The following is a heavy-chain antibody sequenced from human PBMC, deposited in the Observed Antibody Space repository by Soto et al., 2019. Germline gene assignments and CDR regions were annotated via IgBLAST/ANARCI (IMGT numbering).Heavy chain of an antibody. Sequence: ASVKVSCKASGYTVPNFGISWVRQAPGQGLEWMGWISFYNGNTKYAQKFQGRVTMTTDTSTRTAYMELRSLTSDDTAMFYCARDLTHYGDYTYMDVWGKGTTVTVS. J-gene: IGHJ6*03. CDR3: ARDLTHYGDYTYMDV. CDR2: ISFYNGNT. V-gene: IGHV1-18*01. D-gene: IGHD4-17*01. CDR1: GYTVPNFG.